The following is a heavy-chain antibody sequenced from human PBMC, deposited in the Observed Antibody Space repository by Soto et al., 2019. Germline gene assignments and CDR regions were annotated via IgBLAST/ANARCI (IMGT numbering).Heavy chain of an antibody. CDR1: GGSFSGYY. J-gene: IGHJ6*03. D-gene: IGHD2-15*01. CDR3: ARGPQRGYCSGGSCYSRYYYYYMDV. CDR2: INHSGST. V-gene: IGHV4-34*01. Sequence: SETLSLTCAVYGGSFSGYYWSWIRQPPGRGLEWIGEINHSGSTNYNPSLKSRVTISVDTSKNQFSLKLSSVTAADTAVYYCARGPQRGYCSGGSCYSRYYYYYMDVWGKGTTVTVSS.